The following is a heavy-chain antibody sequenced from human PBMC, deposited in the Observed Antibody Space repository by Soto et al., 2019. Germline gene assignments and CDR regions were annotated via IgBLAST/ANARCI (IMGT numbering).Heavy chain of an antibody. CDR1: GFTFSSYA. CDR2: ISYDGSNK. J-gene: IGHJ4*02. V-gene: IGHV3-30-3*01. Sequence: GGSLRLSCAASGFTFSSYAMHWVRQAPGKGLEWVAVISYDGSNKYYADSVKGRFTISRDNSKNTLYLQMNSLRAEDTAVYYCAGTKFAARPFDYWGQGTLVTVSS. D-gene: IGHD6-6*01. CDR3: AGTKFAARPFDY.